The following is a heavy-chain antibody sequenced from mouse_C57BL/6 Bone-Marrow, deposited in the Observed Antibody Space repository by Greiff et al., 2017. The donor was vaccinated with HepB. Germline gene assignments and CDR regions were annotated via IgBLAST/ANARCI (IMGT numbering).Heavy chain of an antibody. CDR3: TLYYYGSSY. V-gene: IGHV14-4*01. D-gene: IGHD1-1*01. Sequence: EVQLQESGAELVRPGASVKLSCTASGFNIKDDYMHWVKQRPEQGLEWIGWIDPENGDTEYASEFQGKATITADTSSNTTYLQLSSLTSEDTAVYYCTLYYYGSSYWGQGTTLTVSS. CDR1: GFNIKDDY. J-gene: IGHJ2*01. CDR2: IDPENGDT.